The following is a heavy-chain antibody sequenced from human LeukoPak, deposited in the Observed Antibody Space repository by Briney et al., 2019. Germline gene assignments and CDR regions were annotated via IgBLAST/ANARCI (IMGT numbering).Heavy chain of an antibody. CDR1: GFTFDDYA. CDR3: AKDFVNTAMVTGPAFDI. J-gene: IGHJ3*02. D-gene: IGHD5-18*01. CDR2: ISWDGGST. Sequence: GRSLRLSCAASGFTFDDYAMHWVRQAPGKGLEWVSLISWDGGSTYYADSVKGRFTISRDNSKNSLYLQMNSLRAEDTALYYCAKDFVNTAMVTGPAFDIWGQGTMVTVSS. V-gene: IGHV3-43D*03.